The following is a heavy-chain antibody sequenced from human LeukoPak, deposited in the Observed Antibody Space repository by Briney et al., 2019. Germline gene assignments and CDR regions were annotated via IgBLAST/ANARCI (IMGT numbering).Heavy chain of an antibody. D-gene: IGHD1-26*01. Sequence: PSETLSLTCTVSGGSISSSSYSWGWIRQPPGKGLEWIGSVYYSGSTYYNPSLKSRVTISVDTSKNQFSLKLSSVTAADTAVYYCVRDVGATPGYFDYWGQGTLVTVSS. CDR1: GGSISSSSYS. J-gene: IGHJ4*02. CDR2: VYYSGST. V-gene: IGHV4-39*07. CDR3: VRDVGATPGYFDY.